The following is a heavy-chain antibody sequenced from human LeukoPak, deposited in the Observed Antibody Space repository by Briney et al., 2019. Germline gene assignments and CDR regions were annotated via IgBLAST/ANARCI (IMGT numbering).Heavy chain of an antibody. J-gene: IGHJ4*02. Sequence: SETLSLTCTVSGASVGSAGYHWSWIRQPPGGGLVWIGHFYYISNTNYNPSLKSRVTMSVDPSKNQFCLKLNSVTDADTAVYFCARTQSQSGSYRYYFGYWGQGTLVTVSS. D-gene: IGHD1-26*01. CDR2: FYYISNT. V-gene: IGHV4-61*08. CDR1: GASVGSAGYH. CDR3: ARTQSQSGSYRYYFGY.